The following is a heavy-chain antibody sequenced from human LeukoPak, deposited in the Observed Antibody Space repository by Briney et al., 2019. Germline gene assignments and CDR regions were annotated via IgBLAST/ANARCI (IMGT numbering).Heavy chain of an antibody. CDR3: ARVSGSYLEGVDP. V-gene: IGHV3-64*04. CDR2: VSGNGDTT. CDR1: GFTFSSFS. D-gene: IGHD1-26*01. J-gene: IGHJ5*02. Sequence: GGSLRLSCSASGFTFSSFSMYWVRQDPGKGLQYVSAVSGNGDTTYYADSVKGRFPISRDNSKNSLYLQMNSLRAEDTAVYYCARVSGSYLEGVDPWGQGTLVTVSS.